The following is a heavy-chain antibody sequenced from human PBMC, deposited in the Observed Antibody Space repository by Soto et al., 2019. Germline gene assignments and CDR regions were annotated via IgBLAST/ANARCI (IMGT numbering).Heavy chain of an antibody. Sequence: XESLLLSCAASGFTFSSYAMSWVRQAPGKGLEWVSAISGSGGGTYYADSVKGRFTISRDNSKNTLYLQMNSLRAEDTAVYYCAKDRMAVAGGGTAYGMDVWGQGTTVTVSS. CDR3: AKDRMAVAGGGTAYGMDV. CDR1: GFTFSSYA. D-gene: IGHD6-19*01. J-gene: IGHJ6*02. V-gene: IGHV3-23*01. CDR2: ISGSGGGT.